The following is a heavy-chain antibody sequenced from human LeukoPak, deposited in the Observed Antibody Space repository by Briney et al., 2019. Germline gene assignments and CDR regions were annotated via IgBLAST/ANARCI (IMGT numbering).Heavy chain of an antibody. V-gene: IGHV4-4*07. CDR1: AASISSYY. J-gene: IGHJ3*02. CDR3: AREMSVTDAFDI. Sequence: PSETLSLTCTVSAASISSYYWSWIRQPAGKGLEWIGRIYTSGSTNYNPSLKSRVTMSVDTSKNQFSLKLSSVTAADTAVYYCAREMSVTDAFDIWGQGTMVTVSS. CDR2: IYTSGST.